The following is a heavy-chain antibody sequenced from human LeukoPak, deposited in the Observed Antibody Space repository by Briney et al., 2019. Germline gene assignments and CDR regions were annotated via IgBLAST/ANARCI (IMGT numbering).Heavy chain of an antibody. Sequence: SETLSLTCTVSGDSISSRYYYWGWIRHPPGKGLEWIGSKSFGGNTYYNPSLKSRVAISVDTFKNQFSLMLRSVTAADTAVYYCARHSFYYDSNSGYDYSFDYWGQGTLVTVSS. CDR3: ARHSFYYDSNSGYDYSFDY. CDR2: KSFGGNT. J-gene: IGHJ4*02. CDR1: GDSISSRYYY. D-gene: IGHD3-22*01. V-gene: IGHV4-39*01.